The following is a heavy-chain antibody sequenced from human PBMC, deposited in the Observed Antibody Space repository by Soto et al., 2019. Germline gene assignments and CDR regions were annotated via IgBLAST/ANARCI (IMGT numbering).Heavy chain of an antibody. Sequence: EVQLVQSGGGSVQPGGSLRLSCAASGFTFTNYWMHWVRQVPGKGLVWVSRIDGVGAGTSYSDSVRGRFTISRDNAENMLYLQMDSLRAEDTAVYYSTTVFKYWGQGTLVTVSP. CDR2: IDGVGAGT. J-gene: IGHJ4*02. CDR1: GFTFTNYW. V-gene: IGHV3-74*01. CDR3: TTVFKY.